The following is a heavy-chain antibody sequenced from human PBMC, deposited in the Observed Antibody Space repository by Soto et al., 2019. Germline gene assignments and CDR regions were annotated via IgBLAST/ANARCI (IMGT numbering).Heavy chain of an antibody. CDR2: ISGSGGST. D-gene: IGHD6-19*01. Sequence: EVQLLESGGGLVQPGGSLRLSCAASGFTFSSYAMSWVRQAPGKGLEWVSAISGSGGSTYYADSVKGRFTISRDNSKNTLYLQMNSLRAEDTAVXXXXXXXXXYSSGWSNFDYWGQGTLVTVS. CDR3: XXXXXXYSSGWSNFDY. CDR1: GFTFSSYA. J-gene: IGHJ4*02. V-gene: IGHV3-23*01.